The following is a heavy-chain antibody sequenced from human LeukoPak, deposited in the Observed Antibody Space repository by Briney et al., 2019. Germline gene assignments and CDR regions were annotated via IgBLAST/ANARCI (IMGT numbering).Heavy chain of an antibody. J-gene: IGHJ3*02. Sequence: SETLSLTCTVSGGSISSYYWSWIRQPAGKGLEWIGRIYTSGSTNYNPSLKSRVTMSVDTSKNQFSLKLSSVTAADTAVYYCTRGKEAYYDSSAGAFDIWGQGTMVTVSS. D-gene: IGHD3-22*01. CDR2: IYTSGST. CDR1: GGSISSYY. CDR3: TRGKEAYYDSSAGAFDI. V-gene: IGHV4-4*07.